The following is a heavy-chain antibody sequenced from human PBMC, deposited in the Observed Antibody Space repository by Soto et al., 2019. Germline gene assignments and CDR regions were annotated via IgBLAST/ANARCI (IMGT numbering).Heavy chain of an antibody. Sequence: SETLSLTCAVYGGSFSGYYWSWIRQPPGKGLEWIGEINHSGSTNYNPSLKSRVTISVDTSKNQFSLKLSSVTAADTAVYYCARGGGYQLPRGRFDPWGQGTLVTVSS. D-gene: IGHD2-2*01. CDR1: GGSFSGYY. J-gene: IGHJ5*02. CDR3: ARGGGYQLPRGRFDP. CDR2: INHSGST. V-gene: IGHV4-34*01.